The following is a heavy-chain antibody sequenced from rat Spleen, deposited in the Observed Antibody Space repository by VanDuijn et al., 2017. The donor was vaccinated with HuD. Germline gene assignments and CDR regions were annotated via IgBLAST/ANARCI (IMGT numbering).Heavy chain of an antibody. V-gene: IGHV5-7*01. CDR2: ISYDGSRT. D-gene: IGHD1-9*01. J-gene: IGHJ2*01. CDR3: ATQGYYGYNYEFDY. Sequence: EVQLAESGGGLVQPGRSLKLSCAASGFTFSDYYMAWVRQAPKKGLEWVASISYDGSRTYYRDSVKGRFTISRDNAKSTLYLQMDSLRSEDTATYYCATQGYYGYNYEFDYWGQGVMVTVSS. CDR1: GFTFSDYY.